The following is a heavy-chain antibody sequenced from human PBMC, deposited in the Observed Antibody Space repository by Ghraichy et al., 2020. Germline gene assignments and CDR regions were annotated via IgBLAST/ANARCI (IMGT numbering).Heavy chain of an antibody. J-gene: IGHJ4*02. CDR1: GVTFSSYS. V-gene: IGHV3-21*01. Sequence: GGSLRLSCAASGVTFSSYSMNWVRQAPGKGLEWISSISSSSSYIYYADSVKGLFTISRDNAKNSMYLQMNSLRAEDTAVYYCARETSGSYPNDYCGQGTLVTAPS. CDR2: ISSSSSYI. CDR3: ARETSGSYPNDY. D-gene: IGHD3-10*01.